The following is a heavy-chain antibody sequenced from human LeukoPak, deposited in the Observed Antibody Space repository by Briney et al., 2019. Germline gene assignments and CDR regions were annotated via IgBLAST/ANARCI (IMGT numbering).Heavy chain of an antibody. CDR2: IKQDGSEK. J-gene: IGHJ4*02. V-gene: IGHV3-7*03. CDR3: ATSTAAAGAD. Sequence: GGSLRLSCAASGFTFSNLWMSWVRQAPGKGLKWVANIKQDGSEKYYVDSVKGRFTISRDNAQNSLYLQMNSLRAEDTAIYYCATSTAAAGADWGQGTLVTVSS. CDR1: GFTFSNLW. D-gene: IGHD6-13*01.